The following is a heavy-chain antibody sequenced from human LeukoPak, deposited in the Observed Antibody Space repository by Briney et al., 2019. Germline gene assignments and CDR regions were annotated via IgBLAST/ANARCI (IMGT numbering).Heavy chain of an antibody. V-gene: IGHV4-39*01. CDR2: IYDSGST. CDR1: GVSISSSSYH. Sequence: SETLSLTCTVSGVSISSSSYHWDWIRQPPGKGLEWIGSIYDSGSTYYSPSLKSRVTISVDTSKNQFSLRLNSVTAADTAVYYCARQVLHTAMDYWGQGTLVTVSS. J-gene: IGHJ4*02. D-gene: IGHD5-18*01. CDR3: ARQVLHTAMDY.